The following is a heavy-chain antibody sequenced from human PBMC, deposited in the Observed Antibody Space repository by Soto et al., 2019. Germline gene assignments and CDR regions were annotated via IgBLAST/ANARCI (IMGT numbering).Heavy chain of an antibody. D-gene: IGHD2-8*02. J-gene: IGHJ4*02. CDR3: AREKITGLFDY. CDR1: GGSFSGYY. V-gene: IGHV4-34*01. Sequence: SETLSLTCAVYGGSFSGYYWNWIRQPPGKGLEWIGEINHSGSTNYNPSLKSRVTISVDTSKNQFSLKLTSVTAADTAVYYCAREKITGLFDYWGQETLVTVPS. CDR2: INHSGST.